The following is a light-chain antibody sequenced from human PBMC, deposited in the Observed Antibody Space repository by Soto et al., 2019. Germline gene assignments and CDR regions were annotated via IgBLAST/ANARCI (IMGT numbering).Light chain of an antibody. J-gene: IGLJ3*02. CDR3: SSFTSSNTVV. Sequence: QSALTQPASVSGSHGQSISISCTGTGSDVGRYNYVSWYQQQPGRVPRLMIYDVNNRPSGVSNRFSGSKSGNTASLTISGLQADDEADYYCSSFTSSNTVVFGGGTKLTVL. V-gene: IGLV2-14*03. CDR1: GSDVGRYNY. CDR2: DVN.